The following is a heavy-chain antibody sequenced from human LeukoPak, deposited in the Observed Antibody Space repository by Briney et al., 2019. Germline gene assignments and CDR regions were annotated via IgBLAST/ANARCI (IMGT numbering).Heavy chain of an antibody. Sequence: GGSLRLSCAASGFNFTRYNMNWVRQAPGKGLEWVSSIFPSGGEIHYADSVKGRFTISRDNSKNTLYLQMNSLRAEDTAVYYCAKDWMGEPLLLEEYFQHWGQGTLVTVSS. D-gene: IGHD3-16*01. V-gene: IGHV3-23*01. CDR3: AKDWMGEPLLLEEYFQH. J-gene: IGHJ1*01. CDR2: IFPSGGEI. CDR1: GFNFTRYN.